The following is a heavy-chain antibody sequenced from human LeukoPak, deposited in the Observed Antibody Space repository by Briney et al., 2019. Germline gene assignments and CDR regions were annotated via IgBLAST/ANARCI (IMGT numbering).Heavy chain of an antibody. CDR2: IWYDGSNK. CDR3: ARGGRLRYFDWLTE. D-gene: IGHD3-9*01. Sequence: GGSLRLSCAASGFTFSSYGMHWVRQAPGKGLEWVAVIWYDGSNKYYADSVKGRFTISRDNSKNTLYLQMNSLRAEDTAVYYCARGGRLRYFDWLTEWGQGTLVTVSS. CDR1: GFTFSSYG. V-gene: IGHV3-33*01. J-gene: IGHJ4*02.